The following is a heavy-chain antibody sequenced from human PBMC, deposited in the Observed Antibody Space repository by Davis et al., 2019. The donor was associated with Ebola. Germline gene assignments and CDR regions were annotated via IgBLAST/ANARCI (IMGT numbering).Heavy chain of an antibody. Sequence: GESLKISCAASGFTFSSYGMHWVRQAPGKGLEWVAVISYDGSNKYYADSVKGRFTISRDNAKNSLYLQMNSLRAEDTAVYYCARAGWLGNFDYWGQGTLVTVSS. D-gene: IGHD5-24*01. CDR2: ISYDGSNK. CDR1: GFTFSSYG. CDR3: ARAGWLGNFDY. V-gene: IGHV3-30*03. J-gene: IGHJ4*02.